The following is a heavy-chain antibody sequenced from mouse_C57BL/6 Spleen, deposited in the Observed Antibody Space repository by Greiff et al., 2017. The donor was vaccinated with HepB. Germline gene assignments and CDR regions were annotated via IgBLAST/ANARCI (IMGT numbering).Heavy chain of an antibody. D-gene: IGHD2-5*01. Sequence: EVQLQQSGPELVKPGASVKISCKASGYTFTDYYMNWVKQSHGKSLEWIGDINPNNGGTSYNQKFKGKATLTVDKSSSTAYMELRSLTSEDSAVYYCARRAYYSNYVDAMDYWGQGTSVTVSS. J-gene: IGHJ4*01. CDR2: INPNNGGT. CDR3: ARRAYYSNYVDAMDY. V-gene: IGHV1-26*01. CDR1: GYTFTDYY.